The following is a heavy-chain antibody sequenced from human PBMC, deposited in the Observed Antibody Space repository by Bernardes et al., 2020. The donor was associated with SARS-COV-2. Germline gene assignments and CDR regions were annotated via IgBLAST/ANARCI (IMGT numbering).Heavy chain of an antibody. V-gene: IGHV3-33*03. CDR2: IWFDGSKQ. CDR3: ARSVGGGSDGIGDWFDP. J-gene: IGHJ5*02. Sequence: GGSLRLSCAASGFIFTNYGMHWVRQAPGRGLEWVAVIWFDGSKQYYVDSVQGRFTISRDNSKTTLYLQVNSLRVEDTAVYYCARSVGGGSDGIGDWFDPWGQGTLVTVSS. D-gene: IGHD3-16*01. CDR1: GFIFTNYG.